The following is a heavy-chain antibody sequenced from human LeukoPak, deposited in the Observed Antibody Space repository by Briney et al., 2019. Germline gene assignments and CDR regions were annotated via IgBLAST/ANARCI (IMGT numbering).Heavy chain of an antibody. CDR1: GGSISSYY. V-gene: IGHV4-59*01. CDR3: ATSTHSFDY. D-gene: IGHD5/OR15-5a*01. CDR2: IYYSVST. J-gene: IGHJ4*02. Sequence: SETLSLTCTVSGGSISSYYWRWIRQPPGRGLEGIGYIYYSVSTNYDPSLKSRVTISLDTSKNQFSLKLSSVTAADTAVYYCATSTHSFDYWGQGILVTVSS.